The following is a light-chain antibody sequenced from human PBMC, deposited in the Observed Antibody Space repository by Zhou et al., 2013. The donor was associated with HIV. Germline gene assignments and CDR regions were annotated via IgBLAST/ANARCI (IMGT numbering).Light chain of an antibody. V-gene: IGKV3-11*01. CDR2: GAS. CDR3: QQRANWLVT. CDR1: QSVSTY. J-gene: IGKJ5*01. Sequence: EIVLTQSPATLSLSPGERATLSCRASQSVSTYLAWYQQKPGQAPRLLIYGASNRASGIPARFSGSGSGTDFTLTISSLEPDDFAVYYCQQRANWLVTFGQGTRLEIK.